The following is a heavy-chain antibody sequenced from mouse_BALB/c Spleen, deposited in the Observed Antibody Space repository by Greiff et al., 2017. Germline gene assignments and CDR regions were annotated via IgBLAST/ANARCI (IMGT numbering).Heavy chain of an antibody. CDR2: INPSNGGT. V-gene: IGHV1S81*02. D-gene: IGHD2-3*01. J-gene: IGHJ3*01. CDR3: TRKCGYYEGFAY. CDR1: GYTFTSYY. Sequence: QVQLQQPGAELVKPGASVKLSCKASGYTFTSYYMYWVKQRPGQGLEWIGGINPSNGGTNFNEKFKSKATLTVDKSSSTAYMQLSSLTSEDSAVYYCTRKCGYYEGFAYWGQGTLVTVSA.